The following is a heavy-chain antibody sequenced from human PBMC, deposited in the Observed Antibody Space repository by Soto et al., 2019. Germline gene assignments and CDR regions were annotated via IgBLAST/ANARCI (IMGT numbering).Heavy chain of an antibody. Sequence: PGGSLRLSCAASGFTFSSYAMSWVRQAPGKGLEWVSAVSGNGQGIYYADSVRGRFTISRDNSKNTVFLHMDSLREEDTAVYYCAKGRDYPQDYFRCWGQGTLVTVSS. D-gene: IGHD3-10*01. CDR2: VSGNGQGI. V-gene: IGHV3-23*01. CDR1: GFTFSSYA. J-gene: IGHJ4*02. CDR3: AKGRDYPQDYFRC.